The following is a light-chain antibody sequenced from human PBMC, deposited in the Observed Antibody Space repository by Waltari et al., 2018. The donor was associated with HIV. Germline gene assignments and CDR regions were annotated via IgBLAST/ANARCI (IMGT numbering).Light chain of an antibody. CDR2: KVS. V-gene: IGKV2-30*01. CDR3: MQGTDWPPM. Sequence: DVEMTQSPLSLPVTLGQPASISCRSSQSLVYSDGNTYLSWFQQRPGQSPRRLIYKVSNRDSGVPDRFSGSGSRTDFTLKISRVEADDVGIYYCMQGTDWPPMFGQGTKVEIK. J-gene: IGKJ1*01. CDR1: QSLVYSDGNTY.